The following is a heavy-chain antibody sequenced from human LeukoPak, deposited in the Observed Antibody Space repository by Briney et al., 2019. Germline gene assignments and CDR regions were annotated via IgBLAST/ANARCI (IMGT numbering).Heavy chain of an antibody. J-gene: IGHJ4*02. CDR1: GFTFSSYA. V-gene: IGHV3-23*01. Sequence: GASLILSCAASGFTFSSYAMSWVRQAPGKGLEGVSAISGSGGSTYYADSVKGRFTISRDNSKNTLYLQMNSLRAEDTAVYYCAKPSSRQWLVRVLFDYWGQGTLVTVSS. CDR3: AKPSSRQWLVRVLFDY. CDR2: ISGSGGST. D-gene: IGHD6-19*01.